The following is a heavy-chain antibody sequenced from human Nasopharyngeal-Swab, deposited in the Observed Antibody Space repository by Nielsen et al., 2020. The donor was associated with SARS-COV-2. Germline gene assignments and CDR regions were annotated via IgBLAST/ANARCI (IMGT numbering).Heavy chain of an antibody. CDR2: IANRYDDT. CDR3: ADPPFSEY. Sequence: GESLKISCAASGFIFSTCAMSWFRQAPGQGLEWVSTIANRYDDTFYADSVRGRFTISRDNSKNTLYLQMNSLRADDTAVYYCADPPFSEYWGQGTLVTVSS. CDR1: GFIFSTCA. J-gene: IGHJ4*02. V-gene: IGHV3-23*01.